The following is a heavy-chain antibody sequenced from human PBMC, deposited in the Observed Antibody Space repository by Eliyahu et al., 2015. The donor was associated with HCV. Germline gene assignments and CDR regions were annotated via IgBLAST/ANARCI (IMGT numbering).Heavy chain of an antibody. J-gene: IGHJ4*02. D-gene: IGHD2-2*03. CDR3: ARHGGLDIVVVPAAHRLGY. CDR2: IYYSGXT. V-gene: IGHV4-39*01. CDR1: GGSIXSSSYY. Sequence: QLQLQESGPGLVKPSETLSLTCTVSGGSIXSSSYYWGWIRXPPGKGLXWXGSIYYSGXTYYNPSLKSRVTISVDTSKNQFSLKLSSVTAADTAVYYCARHGGLDIVVVPAAHRLGYWGQGTLVTVSS.